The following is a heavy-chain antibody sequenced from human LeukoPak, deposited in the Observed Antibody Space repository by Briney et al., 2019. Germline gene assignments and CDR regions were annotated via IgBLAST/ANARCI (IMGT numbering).Heavy chain of an antibody. CDR1: GYTFTSYY. CDR2: IIPIFGTA. J-gene: IGHJ4*02. CDR3: ARVGDDSSGYYPH. D-gene: IGHD3-22*01. Sequence: SVKVSCKASGYTFTSYYMHWVRQAPGQGLEWMGGIIPIFGTANYAQKFQGRVTITADESTSTAYMELSSLRSEDTAVYYCARVGDDSSGYYPHWGQGTLVTVSS. V-gene: IGHV1-69*13.